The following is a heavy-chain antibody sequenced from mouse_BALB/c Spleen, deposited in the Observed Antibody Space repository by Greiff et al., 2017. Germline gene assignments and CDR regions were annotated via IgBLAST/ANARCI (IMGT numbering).Heavy chain of an antibody. CDR2: ISSGSSTI. Sequence: EVMLVESGGGLVQPGGSRKLSCAASGFTFSSFGMHWVRQAPEKGLEWVAYISSGSSTIYYADTVKGRFTISRDNPKNTLFLQMTSLRSEDTAMYYCARERSMDYWGQGTSVTVSS. CDR1: GFTFSSFG. CDR3: ARERSMDY. J-gene: IGHJ4*01. V-gene: IGHV5-17*02.